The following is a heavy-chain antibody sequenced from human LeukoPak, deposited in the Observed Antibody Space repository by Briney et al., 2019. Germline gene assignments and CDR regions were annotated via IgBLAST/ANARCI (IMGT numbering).Heavy chain of an antibody. CDR1: GGSISSYY. V-gene: IGHV4-59*01. Sequence: ETLSLTWTVAGGSISSYYGSWIRQPPGKGREWIGYIYYSGSTNYTHSLKSRVTISVDTSKNQFYLRLSSVTAADTAVYYCAKKQQSSGIAFDIWGQGTMVTVSS. CDR3: AKKQQSSGIAFDI. D-gene: IGHD1/OR15-1a*01. J-gene: IGHJ3*02. CDR2: IYYSGST.